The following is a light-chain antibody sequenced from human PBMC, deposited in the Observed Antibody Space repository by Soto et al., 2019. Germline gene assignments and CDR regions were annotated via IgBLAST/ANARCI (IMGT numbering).Light chain of an antibody. Sequence: DIVMTQSPLSLPVTPGEPASISCRSSQSLLHSNGYNYLDWYLQKPGQSPQLLIYLGSNRASGVPDRFSGSGSGTDFTLKISRVEAEDVGVYYCVQALQRFTFGPGTKVDIK. CDR1: QSLLHSNGYNY. CDR3: VQALQRFT. J-gene: IGKJ3*01. V-gene: IGKV2-28*01. CDR2: LGS.